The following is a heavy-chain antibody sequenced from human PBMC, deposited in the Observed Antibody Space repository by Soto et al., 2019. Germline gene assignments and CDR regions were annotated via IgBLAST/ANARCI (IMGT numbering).Heavy chain of an antibody. D-gene: IGHD6-6*01. Sequence: QVQLQESGPGLVKPSQTLSLTCSVSGESISSGGYYWSWIRHLPGKGLEWIGYIYDTESAYYNPSLNSRVFISMDTSENHFAMRLTSVTAADSAVYYCARASSSSSAADYWGQGLQVTVSS. V-gene: IGHV4-31*03. CDR2: IYDTESA. J-gene: IGHJ4*02. CDR1: GESISSGGYY. CDR3: ARASSSSSAADY.